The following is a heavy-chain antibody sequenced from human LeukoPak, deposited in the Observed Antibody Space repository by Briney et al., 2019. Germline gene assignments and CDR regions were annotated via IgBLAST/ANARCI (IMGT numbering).Heavy chain of an antibody. CDR1: GGTFSSYA. CDR3: ATALSLNTAVDY. CDR2: IIPIFGTA. V-gene: IGHV1-69*13. J-gene: IGHJ4*02. Sequence: SVKVSCKASGGTFSSYAISWVRQAPGQGLEWMGGIIPIFGTANYAQKFQGRVTITADESTSTAYMELSSLRSEDTAVYYCATALSLNTAVDYWGQGALVTVSS. D-gene: IGHD5-18*01.